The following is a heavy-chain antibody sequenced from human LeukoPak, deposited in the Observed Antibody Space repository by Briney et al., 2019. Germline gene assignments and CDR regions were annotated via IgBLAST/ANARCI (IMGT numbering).Heavy chain of an antibody. V-gene: IGHV3-43D*03. CDR1: GFTFDDYA. Sequence: PGGSLRLSCAASGFTFDDYAMHWVRQAPGKGLEWVSLISWDGGSTYYADSVKGRFTISRDNSKNSLYLQMNSLRAEDTALYYCAKDRGGGDYAPGYYYYGMGVWGQGTTVTVSS. J-gene: IGHJ6*02. CDR2: ISWDGGST. CDR3: AKDRGGGDYAPGYYYYGMGV. D-gene: IGHD4-17*01.